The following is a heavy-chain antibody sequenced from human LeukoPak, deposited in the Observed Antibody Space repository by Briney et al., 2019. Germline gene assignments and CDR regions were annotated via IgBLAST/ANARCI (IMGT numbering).Heavy chain of an antibody. CDR1: GYTFTSYG. D-gene: IGHD3-3*01. CDR2: INAYNGTT. CDR3: ARVGVGFLEWDDY. J-gene: IGHJ4*02. Sequence: ASVKLSCKSSGYTFTSYGISWVRQAPGQGLDWMGWINAYNGTTNYAQKLKGRVTMTTDTSTRTAYMELRSLRSDDTGVYYCARVGVGFLEWDDYWGQGTLVTVSS. V-gene: IGHV1-18*01.